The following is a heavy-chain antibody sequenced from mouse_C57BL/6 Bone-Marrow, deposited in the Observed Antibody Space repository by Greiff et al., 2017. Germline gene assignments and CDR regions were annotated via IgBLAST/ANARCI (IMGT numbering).Heavy chain of an antibody. V-gene: IGHV1-4*01. D-gene: IGHD1-1*01. J-gene: IGHJ1*03. CDR3: ARYEITTGYFDV. Sequence: VQLQQSGAELARPGASVKMSCKASGYTFTSYTMHWVKQRPGQGLEWIGYINPSSGYTKYNQKFKDKATLTADKSSSTAYMQLSSLTSEDSAVYYCARYEITTGYFDVWGTGTTVTVSS. CDR1: GYTFTSYT. CDR2: INPSSGYT.